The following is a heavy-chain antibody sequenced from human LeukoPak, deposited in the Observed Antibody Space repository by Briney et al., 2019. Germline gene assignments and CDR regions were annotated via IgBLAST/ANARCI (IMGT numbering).Heavy chain of an antibody. Sequence: ASVKVSCKASGYTFTSYGISWVRQAPGQGLEWMGWISAYNGNTNYAQKLQGRVTMTTDTSTSTAYMELRRLRSEDTGVYYCARVITMVRGVISAFDIWGQGTMVTVSS. J-gene: IGHJ3*02. CDR2: ISAYNGNT. V-gene: IGHV1-18*01. CDR3: ARVITMVRGVISAFDI. CDR1: GYTFTSYG. D-gene: IGHD3-10*01.